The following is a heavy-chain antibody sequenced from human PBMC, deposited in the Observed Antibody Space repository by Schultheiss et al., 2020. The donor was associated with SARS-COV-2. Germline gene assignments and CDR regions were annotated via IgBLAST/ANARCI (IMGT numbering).Heavy chain of an antibody. CDR2: ISYDGSNK. D-gene: IGHD3-16*01. CDR1: GFTFSSYA. Sequence: GESLKISCAASGFTFSSYAMHWVRQAPGKGLEWVAVISYDGSNKYYADSVKGRFTISRDNSKNTLYLQMNSLRAEDTAVYYCANGRLGEDFDYWGQGTLVTVSS. J-gene: IGHJ4*02. V-gene: IGHV3-30*04. CDR3: ANGRLGEDFDY.